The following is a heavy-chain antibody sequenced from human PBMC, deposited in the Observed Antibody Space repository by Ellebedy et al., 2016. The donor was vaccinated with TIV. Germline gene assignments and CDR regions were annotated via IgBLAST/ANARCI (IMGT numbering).Heavy chain of an antibody. CDR3: ATDGSYGDYLSPTHAFVI. V-gene: IGHV3-7*01. D-gene: IGHD4-17*01. Sequence: GESLKISCATSGFSFRSYWMTWVRQAPGKGPEWVANINQDGSEKHYVDSVRGRFSISRDHAKNSLYLQINSLRAEDTAVYYCATDGSYGDYLSPTHAFVIWGQGTMVTVSS. CDR1: GFSFRSYW. J-gene: IGHJ3*02. CDR2: INQDGSEK.